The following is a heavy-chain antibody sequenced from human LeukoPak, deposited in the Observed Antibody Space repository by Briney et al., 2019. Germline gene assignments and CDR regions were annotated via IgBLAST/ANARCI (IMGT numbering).Heavy chain of an antibody. CDR1: GFTFSSYS. J-gene: IGHJ5*02. CDR3: ARGGYNWDTDAGWFDP. D-gene: IGHD1/OR15-1a*01. Sequence: GGSLILSCAASGFTFSSYSMNWVRQAPGKGLEWVSSISSSSSYIYYADSVKGRFTISRDNAKNSLYLQMNSLRVEDTAVYYCARGGYNWDTDAGWFDPWGLGTLVTVSS. CDR2: ISSSSSYI. V-gene: IGHV3-21*04.